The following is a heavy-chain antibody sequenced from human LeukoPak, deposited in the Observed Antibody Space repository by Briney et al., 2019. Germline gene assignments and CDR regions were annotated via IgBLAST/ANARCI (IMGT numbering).Heavy chain of an antibody. V-gene: IGHV1-2*02. Sequence: ASVKVSCKASGYTFTVYYMHWVRQGPGQGLEWMGWINPNSGGTNYSQKFQGRVTMTRDTSINTAYMELSRLRSDDTAVYYCARMGESRNTDHWGQGTLVTVSS. J-gene: IGHJ4*02. D-gene: IGHD1-26*01. CDR1: GYTFTVYY. CDR2: INPNSGGT. CDR3: ARMGESRNTDH.